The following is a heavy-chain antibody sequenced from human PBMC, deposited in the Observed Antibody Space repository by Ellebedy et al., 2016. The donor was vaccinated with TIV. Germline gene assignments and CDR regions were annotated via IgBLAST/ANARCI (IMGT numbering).Heavy chain of an antibody. J-gene: IGHJ4*02. V-gene: IGHV3-30*02. Sequence: PGGSLRLSCVASGFSFSTYGMHWVRQAPGKGLEWVAFKRFDGRNKYNRDSVKGRFIISRDVSKNTLYLQMNRLRAEDTSMYYCTIETNSPPGAVAGTGFDCWGQGTLVIVSS. CDR2: KRFDGRNK. D-gene: IGHD6-19*01. CDR1: GFSFSTYG. CDR3: TIETNSPPGAVAGTGFDC.